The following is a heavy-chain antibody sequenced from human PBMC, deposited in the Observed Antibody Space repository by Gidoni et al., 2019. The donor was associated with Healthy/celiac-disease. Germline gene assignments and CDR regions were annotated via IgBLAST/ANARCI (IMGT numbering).Heavy chain of an antibody. J-gene: IGHJ5*02. CDR1: VGTFSSYA. CDR3: AREAGIAARPEVYYFDP. V-gene: IGHV1-69*04. D-gene: IGHD6-6*01. Sequence: QVQLVQSGAEVKKPGSSVKVSCKTSVGTFSSYAISWVRQAPGPGLVWMGRIIPILGIANDEQKFQGRVTITADKSTSTAYMELSSLRSEDTAVYCCAREAGIAARPEVYYFDPWGQGTLVTVSS. CDR2: IIPILGIA.